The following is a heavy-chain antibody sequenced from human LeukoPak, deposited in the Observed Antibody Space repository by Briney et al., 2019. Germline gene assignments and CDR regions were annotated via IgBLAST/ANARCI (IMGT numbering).Heavy chain of an antibody. CDR1: GGAISNDNFY. CDR3: ARLFDS. Sequence: SETLSLTCTVSGGAISNDNFYWGWVRQPPGKGLEWVGSINYSGTTYYNPSLRSRVSISVDTSRTQFFLRSNSVTAADTAVYYCARLFDSWGQGILVTVSS. J-gene: IGHJ4*02. V-gene: IGHV4-39*01. CDR2: INYSGTT.